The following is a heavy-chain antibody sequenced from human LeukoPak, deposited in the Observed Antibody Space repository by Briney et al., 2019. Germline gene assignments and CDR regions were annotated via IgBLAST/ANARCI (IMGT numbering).Heavy chain of an antibody. CDR1: GGTFSSYA. Sequence: SVKVSCKASGGTFSSYAISWVRQAPGQGLEWMGRVIPILGIANYAQKFQGRVTITADKSTGTAYMELSSLRSEDTAVYYCARSRDGYSPFDPWGQGTLVTVSS. CDR2: VIPILGIA. J-gene: IGHJ5*02. V-gene: IGHV1-69*04. D-gene: IGHD5-24*01. CDR3: ARSRDGYSPFDP.